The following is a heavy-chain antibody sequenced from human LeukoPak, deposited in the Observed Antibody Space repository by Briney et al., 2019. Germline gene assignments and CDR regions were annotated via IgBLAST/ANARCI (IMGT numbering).Heavy chain of an antibody. D-gene: IGHD4-17*01. CDR1: GFTFSRYS. CDR2: ISTSSSYI. V-gene: IGHV3-21*01. CDR3: ASLMTTVTTPLYYFDY. J-gene: IGHJ4*02. Sequence: GGSLRLSCVASGFTFSRYSMNWVRQAPGKGLEWVSSISTSSSYIHYADSVKGRFTISRDNSKKSLYLQMNSLRAEDTAVYYCASLMTTVTTPLYYFDYWGQGTLVTVSS.